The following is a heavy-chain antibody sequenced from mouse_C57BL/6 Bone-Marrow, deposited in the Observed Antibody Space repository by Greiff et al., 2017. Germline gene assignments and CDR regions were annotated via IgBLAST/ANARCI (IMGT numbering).Heavy chain of an antibody. Sequence: VQLQQPGAELVKPGASVKLSCKASGYTFTSYWMHWVKQRPGRGLEWIGRIDPNSGGTKYNEKFTSKDTLTVDKPSSRAYMQRSSLTSEDSAVYYCATYYYGSSHWYFDVWGTGTTVTVSS. CDR1: GYTFTSYW. J-gene: IGHJ1*03. CDR3: ATYYYGSSHWYFDV. V-gene: IGHV1-72*01. D-gene: IGHD1-1*01. CDR2: IDPNSGGT.